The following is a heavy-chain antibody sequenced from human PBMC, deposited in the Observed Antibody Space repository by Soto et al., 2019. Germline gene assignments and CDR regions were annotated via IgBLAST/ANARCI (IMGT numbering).Heavy chain of an antibody. J-gene: IGHJ4*02. CDR1: GGSFSGYY. V-gene: IGHV4-34*01. CDR2: INHSGST. D-gene: IGHD2-15*01. Sequence: QVQLQQWGAGLLKPSETLSLTCAVYGGSFSGYYWSWIRQPPGKGLEWIGEINHSGSTNYNPSLKSRVTISVETSKNQFSLKLSSVTAADTAVYYCARCRGCSGGSCYPHLGYWGQGTLVTVSS. CDR3: ARCRGCSGGSCYPHLGY.